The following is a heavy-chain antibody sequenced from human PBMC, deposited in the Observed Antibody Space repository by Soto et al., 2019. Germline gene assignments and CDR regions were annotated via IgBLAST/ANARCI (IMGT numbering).Heavy chain of an antibody. CDR3: ARGSDDFWSGKKYYFDN. J-gene: IGHJ4*02. CDR2: IYYSGST. V-gene: IGHV4-59*01. CDR1: SGSISTYY. Sequence: LSLTCTVSSGSISTYYWSWIRQPPGKGLEWIGYIYYSGSTNYNPSLKSRVTISVDTSKNQFSLKLSSVTAADTAVYYCARGSDDFWSGKKYYFDNWGQGTLVTVSS. D-gene: IGHD3-3*01.